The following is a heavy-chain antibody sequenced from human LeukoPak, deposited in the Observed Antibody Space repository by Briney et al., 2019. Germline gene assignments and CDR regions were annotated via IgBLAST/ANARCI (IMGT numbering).Heavy chain of an antibody. D-gene: IGHD3-22*01. CDR1: GGTFSSYA. J-gene: IGHJ4*02. CDR2: IIPILGIA. CDR3: ARDPDYYDSSGYYFDY. Sequence: SVTVSCKASGGTFSSYAISWVRQAPGQGLEWMGRIIPILGIANYAQKFQGRVTITADKSTSTAYMELSSLRSEDTAVYYCARDPDYYDSSGYYFDYWGQGTLVTFSS. V-gene: IGHV1-69*04.